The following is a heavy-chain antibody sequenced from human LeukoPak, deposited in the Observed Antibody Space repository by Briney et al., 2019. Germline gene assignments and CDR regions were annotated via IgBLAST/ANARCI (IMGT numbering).Heavy chain of an antibody. CDR3: ARAEILTGYYVAAADT. J-gene: IGHJ5*02. D-gene: IGHD3-9*01. CDR1: GYTFTGYY. Sequence: ASVKVSCKASGYTFTGYYMHWVRQAPGQGLEWMGWINPNSGGTNYAQKFRGRVTMTRDTSISTAYMELSRLRSDDTAVYYCARAEILTGYYVAAADTWGQGTLVTVSS. V-gene: IGHV1-2*02. CDR2: INPNSGGT.